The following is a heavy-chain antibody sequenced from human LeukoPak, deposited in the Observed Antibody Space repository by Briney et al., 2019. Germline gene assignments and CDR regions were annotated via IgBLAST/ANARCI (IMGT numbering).Heavy chain of an antibody. D-gene: IGHD1-26*01. V-gene: IGHV1-18*01. J-gene: IGHJ6*02. Sequence: ASVKVSCKASGYTFTSYGISWVRQAPGQGLEWMGWISAYNGNTNYAQKLQGRVTMTTNTSTRTAYIELRSLRSDDTAVYYCARDSIVGATNRHYYYYYGMDVWGQGTTVTVSS. CDR3: ARDSIVGATNRHYYYYYGMDV. CDR1: GYTFTSYG. CDR2: ISAYNGNT.